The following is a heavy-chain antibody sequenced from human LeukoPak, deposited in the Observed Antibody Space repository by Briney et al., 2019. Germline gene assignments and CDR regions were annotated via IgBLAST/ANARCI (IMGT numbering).Heavy chain of an antibody. CDR2: ISGSGGST. CDR3: AKDRLGDFGENWFDP. J-gene: IGHJ5*02. CDR1: GFTFSSYA. V-gene: IGHV3-23*01. Sequence: GGSLRLSCAASGFTFSSYAMSWVRQAPGKGLEWVSAISGSGGSTYYADSVKGRFTISRDNSKNTLYLQMNSLRAEDTAVYYCAKDRLGDFGENWFDPWGQGTLVTVSS. D-gene: IGHD3-3*01.